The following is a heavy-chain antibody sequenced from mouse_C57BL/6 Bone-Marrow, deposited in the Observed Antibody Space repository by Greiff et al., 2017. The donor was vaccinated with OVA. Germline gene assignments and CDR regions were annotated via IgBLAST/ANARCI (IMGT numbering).Heavy chain of an antibody. V-gene: IGHV14-4*01. CDR2: IDPENGDT. CDR1: GFNIKVDY. D-gene: IGHD2-4*01. J-gene: IGHJ1*03. Sequence: EVQLQQSGAELVRPGASVKLSCTASGFNIKVDYMHWVKQRPEQGLEWIGWIDPENGDTEYASKFQGKATITADTSSNTAYLQLSSLTSEDTAVYYCTTFDYDGDWYFDVWGTGTTVTVSS. CDR3: TTFDYDGDWYFDV.